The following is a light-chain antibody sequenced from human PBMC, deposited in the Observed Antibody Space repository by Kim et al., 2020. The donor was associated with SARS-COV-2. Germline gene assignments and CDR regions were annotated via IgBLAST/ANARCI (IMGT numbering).Light chain of an antibody. CDR2: DVS. J-gene: IGLJ1*01. V-gene: IGLV2-14*01. CDR3: SSLTSSITYV. Sequence: QSALTQPASVSGSPGQSITISCTGTSSDVGAYNHVSWYQQHPGKAPKLMIYDVSKWPSGVSNRFSGSKSGNTASLTISWLQAEDEADYYCSSLTSSITYVFGTGTKVTVL. CDR1: SSDVGAYNH.